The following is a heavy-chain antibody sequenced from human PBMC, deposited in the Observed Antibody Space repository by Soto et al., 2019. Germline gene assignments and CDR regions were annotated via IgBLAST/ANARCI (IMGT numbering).Heavy chain of an antibody. D-gene: IGHD3-22*01. J-gene: IGHJ5*02. CDR2: IYSGGTT. CDR3: ARNGDSSDYRGWFDP. V-gene: IGHV3-66*01. Sequence: EVPLVGSGGGLVQPGGSLRLSCAASGFTVSSNYMSWVRQAPGKGLEWVSVIYSGGTTYYADSVKGRFTISRDNSKNTLYLQMNSLRAEDTAVYYCARNGDSSDYRGWFDPWGQGTLVTVSS. CDR1: GFTVSSNY.